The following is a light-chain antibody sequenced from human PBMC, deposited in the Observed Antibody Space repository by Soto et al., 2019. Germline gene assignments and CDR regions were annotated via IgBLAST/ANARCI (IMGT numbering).Light chain of an antibody. CDR3: QHYNNWPPIT. Sequence: EIVMTQSPATLSVSPGERATLSCRASQSLSSNLAWYQQKPGQAPRLLISGASTRATGIPARFSGSGSGTEFTLTICSLQSEDFAVYYCQHYNNWPPITFGQGTRLEIK. CDR2: GAS. CDR1: QSLSSN. V-gene: IGKV3-15*01. J-gene: IGKJ5*01.